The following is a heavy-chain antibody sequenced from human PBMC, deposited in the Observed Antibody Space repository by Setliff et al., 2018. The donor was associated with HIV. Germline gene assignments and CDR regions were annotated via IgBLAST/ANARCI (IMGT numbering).Heavy chain of an antibody. CDR1: GFTFNNYA. CDR3: AKDSATTVTPNWFDP. J-gene: IGHJ5*02. V-gene: IGHV3-23*01. CDR2: ISGSGGST. Sequence: GGSLRLSCVVSGFTFNNYAMTWVRQAPGKGLEWVSAISGSGGSTYFADSVKGRFIISRDNSENTLYLQMNSLRAEDTAVYFCAKDSATTVTPNWFDPWGQGTLVTVSS. D-gene: IGHD4-17*01.